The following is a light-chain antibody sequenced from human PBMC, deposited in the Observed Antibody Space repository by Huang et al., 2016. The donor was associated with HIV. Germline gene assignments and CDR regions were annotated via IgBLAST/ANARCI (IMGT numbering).Light chain of an antibody. CDR3: QQYGSSPLT. V-gene: IGKV3-20*01. J-gene: IGKJ4*01. CDR2: GAS. CDR1: QSVSSNC. Sequence: IVLTQSPGTLSLSPGERVTLSCRASQSVSSNCLAWYQQKPGQAPRCLIYGASTRATGAPDRCSGSGFGTDFTLTISRLEPEDFAVYYCQQYGSSPLTFGGGTKVEIK.